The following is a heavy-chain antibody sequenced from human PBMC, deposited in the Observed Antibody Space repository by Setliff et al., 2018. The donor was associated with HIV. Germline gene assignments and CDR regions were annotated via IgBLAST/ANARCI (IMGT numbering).Heavy chain of an antibody. CDR3: ARGGGITWKSYSFDY. D-gene: IGHD3-10*01. CDR2: IYYTGNT. V-gene: IGHV4-59*12. Sequence: PSETLSLTCSVSGGSINNYYWSWIRLTPGKGLQWIGCIYYTGNTNNNPSLKSRVTMSVDTSKKQFSLKLTSVTAADTGVYYCARGGGITWKSYSFDYWGQGTLVTVSS. CDR1: GGSINNYY. J-gene: IGHJ4*02.